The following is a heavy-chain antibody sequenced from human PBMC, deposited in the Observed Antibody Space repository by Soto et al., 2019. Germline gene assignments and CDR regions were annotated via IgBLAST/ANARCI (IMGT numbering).Heavy chain of an antibody. CDR1: GGSISSYY. V-gene: IGHV4-59*12. CDR2: IHYSGST. Sequence: PSETLSLTCTVSGGSISSYYWSWIRQPPGKGLEWIGYIHYSGSTDYNPPLKSRVTISVDTSKNQFSLKLSSVTAADTAVYYCAAGGGLPRYYWGQGTLVTVSS. D-gene: IGHD5-12*01. CDR3: AAGGGLPRYY. J-gene: IGHJ4*02.